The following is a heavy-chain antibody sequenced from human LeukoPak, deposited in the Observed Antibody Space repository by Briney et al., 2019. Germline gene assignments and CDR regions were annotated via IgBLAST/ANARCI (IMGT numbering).Heavy chain of an antibody. J-gene: IGHJ3*02. CDR2: IYSGGST. CDR3: ARGPVATVTTWPAFDI. Sequence: GGSLRLPCAASGFTVSTNYMSWVRQAPGKGLEWVSVIYSGGSTYYVDSVKGRFTISRDNSKNTLYLQMNSLRAEDTAVYYCARGPVATVTTWPAFDIWGQGTMVTVSS. V-gene: IGHV3-66*01. CDR1: GFTVSTNY. D-gene: IGHD4-17*01.